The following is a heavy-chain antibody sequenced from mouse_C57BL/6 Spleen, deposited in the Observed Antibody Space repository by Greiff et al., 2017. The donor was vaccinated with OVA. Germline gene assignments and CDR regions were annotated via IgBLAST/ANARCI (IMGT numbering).Heavy chain of an antibody. V-gene: IGHV1-59*01. CDR3: AREDYYGSRSTMDY. D-gene: IGHD1-1*01. CDR1: GYTFTSYW. CDR2: IDPSDSYT. Sequence: QVQLQQPGAELVRPGTSVKLSCKASGYTFTSYWMHWVKQRPGQGLEWIGVIDPSDSYTNYNQKFKGKATLTVDTSSSTAYMQLSSLTSEDSAVYYCAREDYYGSRSTMDYWVKEPQSPSPQ. J-gene: IGHJ4*01.